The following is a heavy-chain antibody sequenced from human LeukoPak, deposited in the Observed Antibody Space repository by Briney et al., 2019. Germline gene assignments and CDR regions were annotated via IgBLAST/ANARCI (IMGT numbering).Heavy chain of an antibody. CDR3: AREPDVDYYGSGSYWIYNWFDP. J-gene: IGHJ5*02. V-gene: IGHV3-21*01. CDR1: GFTFSSYS. Sequence: PGGSLRLSRAASGFTFSSYSMNWVRQAPGKGLEWVSSISSSSSYIYYADSVKGRFTISRDNAKNSLYLQMNSLRAEDTAVYYCAREPDVDYYGSGSYWIYNWFDPWGQGTLVTVSS. D-gene: IGHD3-10*01. CDR2: ISSSSSYI.